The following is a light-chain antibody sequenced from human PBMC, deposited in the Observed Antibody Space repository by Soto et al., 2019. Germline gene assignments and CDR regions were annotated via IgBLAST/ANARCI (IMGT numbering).Light chain of an antibody. J-gene: IGLJ2*01. V-gene: IGLV1-40*01. CDR2: VNN. Sequence: QSVLTQPPSVSGAPGQRVTISCTGSSSNIGAGSDVHWYQQLPGTAPKLLIYVNNNRPSGVPDRFSGSKSGTSASLAITGLQAEDEADYYFQSYDRGLSGSVFGGGTKLTVL. CDR1: SSNIGAGSD. CDR3: QSYDRGLSGSV.